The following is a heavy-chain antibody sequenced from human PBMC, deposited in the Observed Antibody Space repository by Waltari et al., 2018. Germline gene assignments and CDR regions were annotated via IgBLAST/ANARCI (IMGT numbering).Heavy chain of an antibody. V-gene: IGHV3-33*01. CDR3: ARDPGRSSSSRSKYDAFDI. J-gene: IGHJ3*02. Sequence: QVQLVESGGGVVQPGRSLRLSCAASGFAFSSYGMHWVRQAPGQGREWVAVIWYDGSNKYYADSVKGRFTISRDNSKNTLYLQMNSLRAEDTAVYYCARDPGRSSSSRSKYDAFDIWGQGTMVTVSS. CDR2: IWYDGSNK. D-gene: IGHD6-6*01. CDR1: GFAFSSYG.